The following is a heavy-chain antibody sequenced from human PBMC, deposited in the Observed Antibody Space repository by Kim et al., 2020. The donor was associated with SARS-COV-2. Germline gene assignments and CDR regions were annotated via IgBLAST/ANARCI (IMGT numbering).Heavy chain of an antibody. V-gene: IGHV3-48*02. J-gene: IGHJ5*02. CDR1: GFTFSSYS. Sequence: GGSLRLSCAASGFTFSSYSMNWVRQAPGKGLEWVSYISSSSSTIYYADSVKGRFTISRDNAKNSLYLQMNSLRDEDTAVYYCARGFHSGYSRSIAPCGQGTLVTVSS. CDR2: ISSSSSTI. CDR3: ARGFHSGYSRSIAP. D-gene: IGHD6-6*01.